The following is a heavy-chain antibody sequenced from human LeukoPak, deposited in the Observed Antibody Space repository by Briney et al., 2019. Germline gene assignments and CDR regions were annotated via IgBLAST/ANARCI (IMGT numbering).Heavy chain of an antibody. CDR3: ARENYYDSSGYPKYNWFYP. V-gene: IGHV4-31*03. CDR1: GGSISSGGYY. D-gene: IGHD3-22*01. CDR2: IYYSGST. J-gene: IGHJ5*02. Sequence: SETLSLTCTVSGGSISSGGYYWSWRRQHPGKGLEWIGYIYYSGSTYYNPSLKSRVTISVDTSKNQFSLKLSSVTAADTAVYYSARENYYDSSGYPKYNWFYPWGQGTLVTVSS.